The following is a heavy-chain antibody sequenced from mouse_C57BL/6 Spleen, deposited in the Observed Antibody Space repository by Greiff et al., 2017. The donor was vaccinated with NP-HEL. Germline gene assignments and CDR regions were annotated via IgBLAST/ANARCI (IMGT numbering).Heavy chain of an antibody. CDR2: INPNNGGT. J-gene: IGHJ4*01. CDR3: ASSFYSGMDY. D-gene: IGHD1-1*01. V-gene: IGHV1-18*01. Sequence: EVQGVESGPELVKPGASVKIPCKASGYTFTDYNMDWVKQSHGKSLEWIGDINPNNGGTIYNQKFKGKATLTVDKSSSTAYMELRSLTSEDTAVYYCASSFYSGMDYWGQGTSVTVSS. CDR1: GYTFTDYN.